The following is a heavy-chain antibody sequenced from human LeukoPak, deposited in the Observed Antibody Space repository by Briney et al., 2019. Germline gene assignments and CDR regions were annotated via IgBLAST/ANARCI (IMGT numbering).Heavy chain of an antibody. CDR1: GFTFSSYA. Sequence: GGSLRLSCAASGFTFSSYAMHWVRQAPGKGLEWVAVISYDGSNKYYADSVKGRFTISRDNSKNTLYLQMNSLRAEDTAVYYCAKDRHYYGSGSFYTYFDYWGQGTLVTVSS. CDR3: AKDRHYYGSGSFYTYFDY. CDR2: ISYDGSNK. V-gene: IGHV3-30-3*01. D-gene: IGHD3-10*01. J-gene: IGHJ4*02.